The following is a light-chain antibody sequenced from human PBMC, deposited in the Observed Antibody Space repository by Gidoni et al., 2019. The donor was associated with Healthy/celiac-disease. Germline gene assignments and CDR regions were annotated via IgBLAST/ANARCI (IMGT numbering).Light chain of an antibody. CDR2: WAS. Sequence: EIVMTQSPDSLAVSLGERATINCKSSQSVLYSSNNKNYLSWYQQKPGQPPKLLIYWASTRESGVPDRFSGSGSGRDFTLTISSLQAEDVAVYYCQQYYSTPLTFGPGTKVDIK. V-gene: IGKV4-1*01. CDR1: QSVLYSSNNKNY. CDR3: QQYYSTPLT. J-gene: IGKJ3*01.